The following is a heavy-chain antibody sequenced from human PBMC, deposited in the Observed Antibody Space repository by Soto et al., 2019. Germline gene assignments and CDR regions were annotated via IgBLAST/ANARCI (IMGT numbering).Heavy chain of an antibody. D-gene: IGHD6-19*01. J-gene: IGHJ4*02. CDR3: ARDLVNSGWPYYFDF. CDR2: ISNSRGTI. V-gene: IGHV3-48*01. CDR1: GLTFSDYS. Sequence: GGSLILSCAASGLTFSDYSMNWVRQAPGKGLEWISYISNSRGTIYYADSVKGRFSISRDNAKNSLYLQMNSLRAEDTAVYYCARDLVNSGWPYYFDFWGQGTLVTVSS.